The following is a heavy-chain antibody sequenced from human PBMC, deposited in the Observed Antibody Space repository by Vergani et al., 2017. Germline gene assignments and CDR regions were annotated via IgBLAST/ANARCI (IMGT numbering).Heavy chain of an antibody. J-gene: IGHJ6*03. CDR3: ARATDYYYYMDV. D-gene: IGHD4-11*01. CDR2: IYSSAST. Sequence: QVQLQESGPGLVKPSETLSLTCTVSGGSISSYYWSWIRQPPGKGLEWIGYIYSSASTIYNPSLKSRVNISVDTSKNQFSLELSSVTAADTAVYYCARATDYYYYMDVWGKGTTVTVSS. CDR1: GGSISSYY. V-gene: IGHV4-59*01.